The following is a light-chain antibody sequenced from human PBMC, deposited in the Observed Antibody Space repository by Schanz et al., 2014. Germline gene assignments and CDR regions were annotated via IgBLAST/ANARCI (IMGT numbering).Light chain of an antibody. J-gene: IGKJ1*01. CDR1: QTVTSNY. Sequence: EIVLTQSPGTLSFSPGERAALSCRASQTVTSNYLAWYQRKPGQAPRLLIYGAFTRATAIPDRFSGSGSGTDSTLTISRLEPEDFAVYYCQQYGSSPPTFGKGTRVEIK. CDR2: GAF. CDR3: QQYGSSPPT. V-gene: IGKV3-20*01.